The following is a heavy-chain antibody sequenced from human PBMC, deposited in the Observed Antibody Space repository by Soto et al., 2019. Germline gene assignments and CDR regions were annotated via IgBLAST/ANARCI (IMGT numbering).Heavy chain of an antibody. CDR1: GFSFSNFG. V-gene: IGHV3-21*06. CDR3: ARDLALRSTGSYFYGMDL. Sequence: GSLSLSCAASGFSFSNFGMNWVRQAPGKGLEWVSFISSSSSYIDYTDSVKARFTISRDNAKNSLYLQMDSLRAEDTAVYYCARDLALRSTGSYFYGMDLWGQGTTVTVSS. D-gene: IGHD2-2*01. J-gene: IGHJ6*02. CDR2: ISSSSSYI.